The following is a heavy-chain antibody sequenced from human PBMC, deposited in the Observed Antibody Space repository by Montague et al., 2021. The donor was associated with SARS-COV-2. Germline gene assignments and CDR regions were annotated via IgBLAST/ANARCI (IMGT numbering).Heavy chain of an antibody. Sequence: SLRLSCAVSGFNFNAHAMHWVRQAPGQGLEWVSTISGSGGGTFYADSLQGRFTISRDNGKNSLYLQMNSLRSEDTAFYYCAKDSGDFFDNSGNYYDYWGQGTLVTVSS. D-gene: IGHD3-22*01. CDR1: GFNFNAHA. J-gene: IGHJ4*02. CDR3: AKDSGDFFDNSGNYYDY. CDR2: ISGSGGGT. V-gene: IGHV3-43*02.